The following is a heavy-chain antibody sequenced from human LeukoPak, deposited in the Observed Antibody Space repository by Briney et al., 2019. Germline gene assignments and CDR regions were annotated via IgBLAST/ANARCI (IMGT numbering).Heavy chain of an antibody. CDR1: GFTFSSYA. J-gene: IGHJ4*02. CDR3: AKDAKFSLGYGSGSYY. V-gene: IGHV3-23*01. D-gene: IGHD3-10*01. Sequence: PGGSLRLSCAASGFTFSSYAMSWVRQAPGKGLEWVSGISGSGGTTYYTDSVKGRFTISSDNSKNTLYLQMNSLRAEDTAVYYCAKDAKFSLGYGSGSYYWGQGTLVTVSP. CDR2: ISGSGGTT.